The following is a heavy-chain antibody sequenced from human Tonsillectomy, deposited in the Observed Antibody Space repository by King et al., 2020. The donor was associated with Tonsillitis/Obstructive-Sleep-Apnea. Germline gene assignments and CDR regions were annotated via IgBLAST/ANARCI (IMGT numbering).Heavy chain of an antibody. CDR1: GFTFSSYG. D-gene: IGHD3-10*01. Sequence: VQLVESGGGVVQPGRSLRLSCAASGFTFSSYGMHWVRQAPGKGLEWVAVIWYDGSNKYYADSVKGRFTISRDNSKNTLYLQMNSLRAEDTAVYYCARDLGYFTMVRGAPRFDPWGQGTLVTVSS. CDR2: IWYDGSNK. J-gene: IGHJ5*02. V-gene: IGHV3-33*01. CDR3: ARDLGYFTMVRGAPRFDP.